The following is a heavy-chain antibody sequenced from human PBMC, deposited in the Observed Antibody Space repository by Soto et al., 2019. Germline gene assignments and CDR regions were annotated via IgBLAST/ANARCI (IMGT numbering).Heavy chain of an antibody. CDR2: ISYDGSNK. D-gene: IGHD6-19*01. J-gene: IGHJ4*02. CDR1: GFTFSSYG. V-gene: IGHV3-30*03. CDR3: TRDRPPHNTGWPIFEY. Sequence: PGGSLRLSCAASGFTFSSYGMHWVRQAPGKGLEWVAVISYDGSNKYYADSVKGRFTISRDNSKNALYLQMNSLRDEDTAVYYCTRDRPPHNTGWPIFEYWGQGTLVTVSS.